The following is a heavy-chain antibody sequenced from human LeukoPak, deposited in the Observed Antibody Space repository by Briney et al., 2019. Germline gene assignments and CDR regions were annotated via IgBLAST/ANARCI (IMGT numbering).Heavy chain of an antibody. V-gene: IGHV3-64D*06. D-gene: IGHD6-19*01. Sequence: GGSLRLSCSASGFTFSTLPMHWVRQAPGKGLEYVSGSSSNGGSTYYADSVKGRFTISRDNSKNTLYLQMSSLRPEDTAVYYCVNQISGWVYWGQGTLVTVPS. CDR3: VNQISGWVY. CDR1: GFTFSTLP. CDR2: SSSNGGST. J-gene: IGHJ4*02.